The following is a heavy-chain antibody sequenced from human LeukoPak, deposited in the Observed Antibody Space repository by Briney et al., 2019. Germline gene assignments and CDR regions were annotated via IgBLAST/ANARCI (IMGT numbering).Heavy chain of an antibody. CDR1: GYTFTSYA. Sequence: GASVKVSCKASGYTFTSYAMHWVRQAPGQRLEWMGWSNAGNGNTKYSQKFQSRVTITRDTSASTAYMELSSLRSEDTAVYYCAREGYDYVWGSYRPFDYWGQGTLVTVSS. CDR3: AREGYDYVWGSYRPFDY. V-gene: IGHV1-3*01. CDR2: SNAGNGNT. D-gene: IGHD3-16*02. J-gene: IGHJ4*02.